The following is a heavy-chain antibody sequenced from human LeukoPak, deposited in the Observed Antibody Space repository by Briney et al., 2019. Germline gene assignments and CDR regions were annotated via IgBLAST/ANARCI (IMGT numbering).Heavy chain of an antibody. Sequence: PSETLSLTCAVSGGSISSSNWWSWVRQPPGKGLEWIGEIYHSGSTNYNPSLKSRVTISVDTSKNQFSLKLSSVTAADTAVYYCATLRGDYYDSRAYDLWGQGTMVTVSS. CDR1: GGSISSSNW. D-gene: IGHD3-22*01. CDR2: IYHSGST. J-gene: IGHJ3*01. CDR3: ATLRGDYYDSRAYDL. V-gene: IGHV4-4*02.